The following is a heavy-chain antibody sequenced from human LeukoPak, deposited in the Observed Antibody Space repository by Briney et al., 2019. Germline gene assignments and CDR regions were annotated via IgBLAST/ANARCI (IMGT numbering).Heavy chain of an antibody. CDR2: ISSSSSTI. D-gene: IGHD6-6*01. CDR1: GFTLSSYS. Sequence: GGSLRLPCAASGFTLSSYSMNWVRQAPGKGLEWVSYISSSSSTIYYADSVRGRFTISRDNAKNSLYLQMNSLRAEDTAVYYCARRYSSSSPLFDYWGQGTLVTVSS. CDR3: ARRYSSSSPLFDY. J-gene: IGHJ4*02. V-gene: IGHV3-48*04.